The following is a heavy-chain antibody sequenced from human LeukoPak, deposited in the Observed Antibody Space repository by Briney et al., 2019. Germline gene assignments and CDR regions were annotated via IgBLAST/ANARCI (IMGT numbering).Heavy chain of an antibody. CDR1: GGSISSSSYY. CDR2: IYYSGST. J-gene: IGHJ4*02. D-gene: IGHD5/OR15-5a*01. CDR3: ARGRLRLGY. Sequence: PSETLSLTCTVSGGSISSSSYYWGWIRQPPGKGLEWIGSIYYSGSTYYNPSLKSRVTISVDTSKNQFSLKLSSVTAADTAVYYCARGRLRLGYWGQGTLVTVSS. V-gene: IGHV4-39*07.